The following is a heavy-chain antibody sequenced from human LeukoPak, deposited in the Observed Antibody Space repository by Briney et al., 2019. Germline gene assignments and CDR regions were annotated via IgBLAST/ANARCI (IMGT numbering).Heavy chain of an antibody. CDR3: ARDPTTVVTTPYYFDF. Sequence: SETLSLTCAVHGGSFSGYHWNWIRQFPGKGLEWIGEINDKGHTNYNPSLESRVTISVDTSKKQFSLKLSSVAAADTAVYYCARDPTTVVTTPYYFDFWGQGTLVTVSS. J-gene: IGHJ4*02. CDR2: INDKGHT. CDR1: GGSFSGYH. D-gene: IGHD4-23*01. V-gene: IGHV4-34*01.